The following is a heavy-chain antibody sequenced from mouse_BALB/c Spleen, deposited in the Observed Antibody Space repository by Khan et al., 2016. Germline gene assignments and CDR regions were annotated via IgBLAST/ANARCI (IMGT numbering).Heavy chain of an antibody. D-gene: IGHD2-4*01. CDR3: ARVDYGWFVY. J-gene: IGHJ3*01. CDR2: IDPSDSET. Sequence: QVQLKESGPQLVRPGTSVKISCKASGYSFTTYWMHWVKQRPGQGLEWIGMIDPSDSETKLNQNFKDKATLTVDKSSSTAYMQLNSPTSEDSAVFFCARVDYGWFVYWGQGTLVSFSA. V-gene: IGHV1-59*01. CDR1: GYSFTTYW.